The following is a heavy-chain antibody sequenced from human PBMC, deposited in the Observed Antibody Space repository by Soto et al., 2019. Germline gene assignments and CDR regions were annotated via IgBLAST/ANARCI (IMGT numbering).Heavy chain of an antibody. CDR3: AREDIVVVPAAHYGMDV. D-gene: IGHD2-2*01. V-gene: IGHV4-4*07. CDR1: GGSISSYY. J-gene: IGHJ6*02. Sequence: SEILSLTCTVSGGSISSYYWSWIRQPAGKGLEWIGRIYTSGSTNYNPSLKSRVTMSVDTSKNQFSLKLSSVTAADTAVYYCAREDIVVVPAAHYGMDVWGQGTTVTV. CDR2: IYTSGST.